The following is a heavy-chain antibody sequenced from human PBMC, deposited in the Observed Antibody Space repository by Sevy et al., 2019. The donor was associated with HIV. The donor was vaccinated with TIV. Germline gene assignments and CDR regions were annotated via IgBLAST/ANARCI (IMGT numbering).Heavy chain of an antibody. V-gene: IGHV4-38-2*01. CDR3: ARHVPGDSSSWTYYYYYYMDV. Sequence: SETLSLTCAVSGYSISSGYYWGWIRQPPGKGLEWIGSIYHSGSTYYNPSLKSRVTISVDTSKNQFSLKLSSVTAADTAVYYCARHVPGDSSSWTYYYYYYMDVWGKGTTVTVSS. CDR2: IYHSGST. CDR1: GYSISSGYY. D-gene: IGHD6-13*01. J-gene: IGHJ6*03.